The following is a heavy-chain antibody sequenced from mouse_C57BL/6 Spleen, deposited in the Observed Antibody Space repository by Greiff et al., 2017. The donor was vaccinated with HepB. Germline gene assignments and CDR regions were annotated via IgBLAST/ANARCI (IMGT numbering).Heavy chain of an antibody. CDR2: ISYSGST. D-gene: IGHD1-1*01. V-gene: IGHV3-1*01. J-gene: IGHJ1*03. Sequence: VQLKESGPGMVKPSQSLSLTCTVTGYSITSGYDWHWIRHFPGNKLEWMGYISYSGSTNYNPSLKSRISITHDTSKNHFFLKLNSVTTEDTATYYCARAPYYYGSRYFDVWGTGTTVTVSS. CDR1: GYSITSGYD. CDR3: ARAPYYYGSRYFDV.